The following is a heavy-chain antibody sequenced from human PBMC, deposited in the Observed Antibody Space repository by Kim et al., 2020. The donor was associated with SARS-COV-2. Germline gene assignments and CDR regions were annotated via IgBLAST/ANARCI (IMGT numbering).Heavy chain of an antibody. J-gene: IGHJ4*01. CDR3: AKDSGPTYYDFWSGYTTTIDY. CDR1: GFTFSSYG. V-gene: IGHV3-30*18. Sequence: GGSLRLSCAASGFTFSSYGMHWVRQAPGKGLEWVAVISYDGSNKYYADSVKGRFTIARDNSKNTLYLQMNSLRAEDTAVYYCAKDSGPTYYDFWSGYTTTIDYWGHGTLGTVSS. CDR2: ISYDGSNK. D-gene: IGHD3-3*01.